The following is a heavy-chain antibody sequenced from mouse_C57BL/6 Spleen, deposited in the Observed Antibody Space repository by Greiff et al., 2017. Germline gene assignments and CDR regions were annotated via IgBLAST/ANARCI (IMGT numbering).Heavy chain of an antibody. CDR3: ARGPYYYAPEGYAMDY. Sequence: EVQGVESGGGLVQSGRSLRLSCATSGFTFSDFYMEWVRQAPGKGLEWIAASRNKANDYTTEYSASVKGRFIVSRDTSQSILYLQMNALRAEDTAIYYCARGPYYYAPEGYAMDYWGQGTSVTVSS. J-gene: IGHJ4*01. CDR1: GFTFSDFY. D-gene: IGHD1-1*01. V-gene: IGHV7-1*01. CDR2: SRNKANDYTT.